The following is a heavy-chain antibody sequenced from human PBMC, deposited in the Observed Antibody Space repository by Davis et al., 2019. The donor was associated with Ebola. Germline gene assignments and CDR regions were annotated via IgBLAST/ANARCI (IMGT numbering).Heavy chain of an antibody. Sequence: PSETLSLTCAVSGGSISSGGYSWSWIRQPPGKGLEWIGYIYHSGSTYYNPSLKSRVTISVDRSKNQFSLKLSSVTAADTAVYYCARPVAAAGGWFDPWGQGTLVTVSS. CDR3: ARPVAAAGGWFDP. J-gene: IGHJ5*02. CDR1: GGSISSGGYS. D-gene: IGHD6-13*01. V-gene: IGHV4-30-2*01. CDR2: IYHSGST.